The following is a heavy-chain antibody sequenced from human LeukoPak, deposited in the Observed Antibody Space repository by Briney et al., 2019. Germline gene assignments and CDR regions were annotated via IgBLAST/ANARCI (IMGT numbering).Heavy chain of an antibody. J-gene: IGHJ4*02. CDR1: GFAFSNYA. V-gene: IGHV3-23*01. CDR3: AKAVRSMVTGGGYFDS. Sequence: PGGSLRLSCAASGFAFSNYAMSWVRQAPGKGLEWVSSLSGGGDSRYYADSVMGRFTIPRENSKNTLYLQMNSLRAEDTTVYYCAKAVRSMVTGGGYFDSWGQGTLVTVSS. D-gene: IGHD3-10*01. CDR2: LSGGGDSR.